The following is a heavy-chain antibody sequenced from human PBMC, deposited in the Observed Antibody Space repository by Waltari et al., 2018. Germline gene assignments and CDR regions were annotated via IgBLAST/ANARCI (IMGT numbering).Heavy chain of an antibody. D-gene: IGHD3-22*01. CDR3: RYYDSSGYYFTDY. J-gene: IGHJ4*02. CDR2: INSDGSST. CDR1: GSTFSSYW. V-gene: IGHV3-74*01. Sequence: EVQLVESVGGLVQPGGSLRLSCAAAGSTFSSYWLNWVPQAPGKGRVWVSRINSDGSSTSYADSVKGRFTISRDNAKNTLYLKMNSLRAEDTAVYYCRYYDSSGYYFTDYWGQGTLVTVSS.